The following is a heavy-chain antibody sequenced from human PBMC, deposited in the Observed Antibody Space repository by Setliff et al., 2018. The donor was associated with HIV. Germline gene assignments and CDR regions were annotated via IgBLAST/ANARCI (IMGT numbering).Heavy chain of an antibody. V-gene: IGHV4-31*03. D-gene: IGHD3-22*01. CDR3: ATYGGADRSCYQFDY. Sequence: SETLSLTCTVSGGSISSGGYYWSWIRQHPGKGLEWIGYIYYSGSTYYNPSLKSRVTISVDTSKNQFSLKLSSVTAADTAVYYCATYGGADRSCYQFDYWGQGTLVTVSS. J-gene: IGHJ4*02. CDR2: IYYSGST. CDR1: GGSISSGGYY.